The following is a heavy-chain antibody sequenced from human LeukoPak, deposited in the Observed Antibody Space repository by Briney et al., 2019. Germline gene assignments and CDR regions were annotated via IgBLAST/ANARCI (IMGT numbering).Heavy chain of an antibody. V-gene: IGHV3-48*03. CDR1: GFTFSSYE. CDR3: ARVISGYYRGGSIDY. D-gene: IGHD3-22*01. J-gene: IGHJ4*02. Sequence: PGGSLRLSCAASGFTFSSYEMNWVRQAPGKGLEWVSYISSSGSTIYYADSVKGRFTISRDNAKNSLYLQMNSLRAEDTALYYCARVISGYYRGGSIDYWGQGTLVTVSS. CDR2: ISSSGSTI.